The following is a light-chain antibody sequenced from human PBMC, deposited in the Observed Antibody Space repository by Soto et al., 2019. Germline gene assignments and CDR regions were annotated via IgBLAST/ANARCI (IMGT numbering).Light chain of an antibody. Sequence: EIVLTQSPATLSLSPGERATLSCRASQSVSSYLAWYQQKPGQAPRLLIYDASNRATGIPDRFSGSGSGTDFTLSISRLEPEDFAVYYCQQYGVSPTFGGGTKVEIK. CDR1: QSVSSY. CDR3: QQYGVSPT. V-gene: IGKV3-11*01. CDR2: DAS. J-gene: IGKJ4*01.